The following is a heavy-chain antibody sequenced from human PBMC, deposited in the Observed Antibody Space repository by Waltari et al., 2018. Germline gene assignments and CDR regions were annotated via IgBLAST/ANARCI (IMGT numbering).Heavy chain of an antibody. Sequence: QVQLVQSGAEVKKPGASVKVSCKVSGYTLTELSMPWVRQAPGKGLGWLGGIDPEEEETINAQKFQGRGTRTDETSTDTAYMELSSLRSEDTAVYYCATDQNRLLSSSKSARAFDIWGQGTMVTVSS. CDR2: IDPEEEET. CDR1: GYTLTELS. CDR3: ATDQNRLLSSSKSARAFDI. J-gene: IGHJ3*02. D-gene: IGHD6-6*01. V-gene: IGHV1-24*01.